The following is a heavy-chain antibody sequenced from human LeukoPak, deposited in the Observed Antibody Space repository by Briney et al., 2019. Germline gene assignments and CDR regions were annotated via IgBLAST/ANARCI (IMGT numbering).Heavy chain of an antibody. CDR3: ARVGYCSSTSCYTPIDY. J-gene: IGHJ4*02. D-gene: IGHD2-2*02. CDR2: INPNSGGT. V-gene: IGHV1-2*02. Sequence: GASVKVSCKASGGTFSSYAISWVRQAPGQGLEWMGWINPNSGGTNYAQKFQGRVTMTRDTSISTAYMELSRLRSDDTAVYYCARVGYCSSTSCYTPIDYWGQGTLVTVSS. CDR1: GGTFSSYA.